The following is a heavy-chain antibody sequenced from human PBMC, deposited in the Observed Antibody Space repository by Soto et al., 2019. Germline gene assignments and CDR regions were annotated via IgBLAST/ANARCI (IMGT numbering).Heavy chain of an antibody. D-gene: IGHD6-19*01. CDR1: GFTFSSYA. CDR2: ISYDGSNK. CDR3: ARDRGDRLVAWAGTFDY. J-gene: IGHJ4*02. V-gene: IGHV3-30-3*01. Sequence: QVQLVESGGGVVQPGRSLRLSCAASGFTFSSYAMHWVRQAPGKGLEWVAVISYDGSNKYYADSVKGRFTISRDNSKNTLYLQMNSLRAEDTAVYYCARDRGDRLVAWAGTFDYWGQGTLVTVSS.